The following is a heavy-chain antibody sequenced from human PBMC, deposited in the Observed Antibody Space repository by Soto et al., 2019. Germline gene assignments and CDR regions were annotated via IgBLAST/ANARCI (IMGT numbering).Heavy chain of an antibody. CDR2: ISGSGGST. V-gene: IGHV3-23*01. CDR3: AKDRDLASLYYYYGMDV. J-gene: IGHJ6*02. Sequence: GGSLRLSCAASGFTFSSYAMSWVRQAPGKGLEWVSAISGSGGSTYYADSVKGRFTISRDNSKNTLYLQMNSLRAEDTAVYYCAKDRDLASLYYYYGMDVWGQGTTVTVSS. CDR1: GFTFSSYA.